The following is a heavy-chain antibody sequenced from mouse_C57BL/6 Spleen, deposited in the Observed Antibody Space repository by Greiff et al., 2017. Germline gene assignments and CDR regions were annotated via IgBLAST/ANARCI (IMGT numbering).Heavy chain of an antibody. CDR1: GYTFTGYW. CDR2: ILPGSGST. D-gene: IGHD2-3*01. V-gene: IGHV1-9*01. Sequence: VKLQQSGAELMKPGASVKLSCKATGYTFTGYWIEWVKQRPGHGLEWIGEILPGSGSTNYNEKFKGKATFTADTSSNTAYMQLSSLTTKDSAIYYCARLEWLLYYYAMDYWGQGTSVTVSS. J-gene: IGHJ4*01. CDR3: ARLEWLLYYYAMDY.